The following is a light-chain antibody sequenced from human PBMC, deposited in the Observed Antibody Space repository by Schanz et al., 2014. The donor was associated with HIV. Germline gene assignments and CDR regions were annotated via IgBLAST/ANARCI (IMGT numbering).Light chain of an antibody. CDR2: AAS. CDR3: QQSYNAPPIT. Sequence: DIQMTQSPLSLSASVGDRVTITCRARQYISTYLHWYQQKPGKAPKLLIYAASTLQSGVPSRFAGSGSGTDFTLTISSLQPDDFATYYCQQSYNAPPITFGQGTRLEIK. J-gene: IGKJ5*01. CDR1: QYISTY. V-gene: IGKV1-39*01.